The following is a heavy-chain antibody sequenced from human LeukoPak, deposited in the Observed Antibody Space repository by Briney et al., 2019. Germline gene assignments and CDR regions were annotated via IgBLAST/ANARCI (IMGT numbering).Heavy chain of an antibody. V-gene: IGHV1-69*13. J-gene: IGHJ4*02. CDR1: GGTFSSYA. D-gene: IGHD2-15*01. Sequence: SVKVSCKASGGTFSSYAISWARQAPGQGLEWMGGIIPIFGTANYAQKFQGRVTITADESTSTAYMELSSLRSEDTAVYYCARDLGYCSGGSCYGDYWGQGTLVTVSS. CDR2: IIPIFGTA. CDR3: ARDLGYCSGGSCYGDY.